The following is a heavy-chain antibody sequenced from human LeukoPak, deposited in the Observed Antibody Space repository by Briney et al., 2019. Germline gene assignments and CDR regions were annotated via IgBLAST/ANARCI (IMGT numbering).Heavy chain of an antibody. Sequence: SGTLSLTCAVSGGSISSSNWWSWARQPPGKGLEGIGEIYHSGSTNYNPSLKSRVTISVDKSKNQFSLKLSSVTAADTAVYYCARLEGYDYVWGIIVWGQGTTVTVSS. J-gene: IGHJ6*02. D-gene: IGHD3-16*01. CDR2: IYHSGST. V-gene: IGHV4-4*02. CDR3: ARLEGYDYVWGIIV. CDR1: GGSISSSNW.